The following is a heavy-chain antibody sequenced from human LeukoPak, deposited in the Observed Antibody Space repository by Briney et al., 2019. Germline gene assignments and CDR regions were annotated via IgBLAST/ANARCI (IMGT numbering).Heavy chain of an antibody. CDR2: IKQDGSQR. Sequence: GGSLRLSCTASGFTFSDYWMTWVRQAPGKGPEWVANIKQDGSQRYYVDSVRGRFTISRDNAKNSLFLQMNGLRAEDTAVYYCARRGGSSSRRSPIDYWGQGILVIVSS. J-gene: IGHJ4*02. CDR1: GFTFSDYW. V-gene: IGHV3-7*01. D-gene: IGHD6-6*01. CDR3: ARRGGSSSRRSPIDY.